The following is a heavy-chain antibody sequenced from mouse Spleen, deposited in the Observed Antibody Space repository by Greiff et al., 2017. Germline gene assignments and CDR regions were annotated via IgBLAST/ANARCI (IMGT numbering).Heavy chain of an antibody. CDR3: ARKRDYDYDGWFAY. Sequence: QVQLQQPGAELVRPGSSVKLSCKASGYTFTSYWMDWVKQRPGQGLEWIGNIYPSDSETHYNQKFKDKATLTVDKSSSTAYMQLSSLTSEDSAVYYCARKRDYDYDGWFAYWGQGTLVTVSA. CDR2: IYPSDSET. D-gene: IGHD2-4*01. V-gene: IGHV1-61*01. J-gene: IGHJ3*01. CDR1: GYTFTSYW.